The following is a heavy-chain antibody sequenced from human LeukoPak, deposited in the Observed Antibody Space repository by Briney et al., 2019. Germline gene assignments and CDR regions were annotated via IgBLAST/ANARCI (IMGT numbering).Heavy chain of an antibody. CDR2: LYSGGTT. CDR1: GFTVSSNY. J-gene: IGHJ4*02. V-gene: IGHV3-53*01. D-gene: IGHD4/OR15-4a*01. Sequence: GGSLSLSCAASGFTVSSNYMSWVRQAPGKGLEWVSALYSGGTTYYADSVKGRFTISTDNSKNTLYLQMNSLRGEDTAVYYCARQSSRLTIFDYWGQGTLVTVSS. CDR3: ARQSSRLTIFDY.